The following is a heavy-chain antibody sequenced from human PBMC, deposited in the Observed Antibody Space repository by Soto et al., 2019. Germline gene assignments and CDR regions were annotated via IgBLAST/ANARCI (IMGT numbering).Heavy chain of an antibody. CDR2: IWYDGSNK. Sequence: QVQLVESGGGVVQPGRSLRLSCAASGFTFSSYGMHWVRQAPGKGLEWVAVIWYDGSNKYYADSVKGRFTISRDNSKNTLYVQMISLRAEDTAVYYCARDSRLYYYGMDVWVQGTTVTVSS. CDR1: GFTFSSYG. CDR3: ARDSRLYYYGMDV. J-gene: IGHJ6*02. V-gene: IGHV3-33*01.